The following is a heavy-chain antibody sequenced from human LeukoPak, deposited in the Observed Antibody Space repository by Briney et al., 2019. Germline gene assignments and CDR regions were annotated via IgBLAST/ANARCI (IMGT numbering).Heavy chain of an antibody. CDR1: GVSLSSGGYY. Sequence: SQTLSLTCTVSGVSLSSGGYYWSWIRQHPGKGLEWIGYIFFSGSTYYNPSLESRVNISVDTSENQFSLKVTRVTAADTAVYYCARVVAGLAALDVWGQGTVVTVSS. CDR3: ARVVAGLAALDV. CDR2: IFFSGST. J-gene: IGHJ3*01. V-gene: IGHV4-31*03. D-gene: IGHD2-15*01.